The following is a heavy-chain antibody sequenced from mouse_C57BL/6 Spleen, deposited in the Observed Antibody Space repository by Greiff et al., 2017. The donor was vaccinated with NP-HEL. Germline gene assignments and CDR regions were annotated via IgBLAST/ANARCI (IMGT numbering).Heavy chain of an antibody. J-gene: IGHJ3*01. Sequence: EVQLQESGGGLVQPGGSMKLSCVASGFTFSNYWMNWVRQSPEKGLEWVAQIRLKSDNYATHYAESVKGRFTISRDDSKSSVYLQMNNLRAEDTGIYYCTADLGFLGFAYWGQGTLVTVSA. CDR2: IRLKSDNYAT. V-gene: IGHV6-3*01. CDR1: GFTFSNYW. CDR3: TADLGFLGFAY.